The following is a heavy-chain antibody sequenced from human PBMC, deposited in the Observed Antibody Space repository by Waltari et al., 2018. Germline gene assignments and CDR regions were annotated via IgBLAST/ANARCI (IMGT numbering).Heavy chain of an antibody. D-gene: IGHD3-3*01. CDR2: IYFGGTT. CDR3: ARHYADNFWSGQGHFDP. J-gene: IGHJ5*02. V-gene: IGHV4-39*01. Sequence: QLQLHESGPGLVKPSQTLSLTCTVPAGSISSSSYYWGWIRQPPGKGLEWIGSIYFGGTTYYNPSLKSRVTISVDTSKNQFSLKLTSVTAADTSVYYCARHYADNFWSGQGHFDPWGQGTLVTVSS. CDR1: AGSISSSSYY.